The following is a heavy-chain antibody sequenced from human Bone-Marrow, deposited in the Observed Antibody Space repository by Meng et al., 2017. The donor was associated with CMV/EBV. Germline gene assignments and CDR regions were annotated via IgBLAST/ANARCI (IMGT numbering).Heavy chain of an antibody. J-gene: IGHJ4*02. D-gene: IGHD1-1*01. CDR2: SSTYNGNT. V-gene: IGHV1-18*01. CDR3: ARDTLNWNFAD. CDR1: GYTFTNYG. Sequence: ASVKVSCKASGYTFTNYGITWVRQAPGQGLEWMGWSSTYNGNTNYAQRLQGRVTMTTDTSTSTAYLSLRRLRSDDTAVYFCARDTLNWNFADWGQGKPVTVSS.